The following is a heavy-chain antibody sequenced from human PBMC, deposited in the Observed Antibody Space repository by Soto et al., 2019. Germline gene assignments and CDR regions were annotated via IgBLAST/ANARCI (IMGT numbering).Heavy chain of an antibody. V-gene: IGHV3-48*02. Sequence: GGSLRLSCAASGFTFSSYSMNWVRQAPGKGLEWVSYISSSSSTIYCADSVKGRFTISRDNAKNSLYLQMNSLRDEDTAVYYCARAAPGTTVVTFDYWGQGTRVTASS. CDR3: ARAAPGTTVVTFDY. J-gene: IGHJ4*02. CDR1: GFTFSSYS. D-gene: IGHD4-17*01. CDR2: ISSSSSTI.